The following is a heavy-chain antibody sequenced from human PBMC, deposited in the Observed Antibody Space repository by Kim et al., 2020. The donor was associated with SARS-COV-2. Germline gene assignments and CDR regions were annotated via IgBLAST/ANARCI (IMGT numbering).Heavy chain of an antibody. CDR2: ISGSGGST. CDR3: AKCVGATGNYYGMDV. Sequence: GGSLRLSCAASGFTFSSYAMSWVRQAPGKGLEWVSAISGSGGSTYYADSVKGRFTISRDNSKNTLYLQMNSLRAEDTAVYYCAKCVGATGNYYGMDVWGQGTTVTVSS. CDR1: GFTFSSYA. D-gene: IGHD1-26*01. V-gene: IGHV3-23*01. J-gene: IGHJ6*02.